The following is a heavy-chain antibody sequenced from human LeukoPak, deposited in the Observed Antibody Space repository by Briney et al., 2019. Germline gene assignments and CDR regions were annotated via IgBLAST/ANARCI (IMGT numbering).Heavy chain of an antibody. D-gene: IGHD2-21*02. V-gene: IGHV3-23*01. CDR1: GFTFSSYW. J-gene: IGHJ4*02. CDR3: AKDRMGGVTFFDY. Sequence: GGSLRLSCAASGFTFSSYWMSWVRQAPGKGLEWISSISYSAAGTYYADSVKGRFSISRDNSKKIVYLQMNSLRAEDTAVYYCAKDRMGGVTFFDYWGQGTLVTVSS. CDR2: ISYSAAGT.